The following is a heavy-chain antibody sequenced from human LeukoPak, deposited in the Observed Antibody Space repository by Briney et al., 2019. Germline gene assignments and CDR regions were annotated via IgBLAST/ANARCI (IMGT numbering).Heavy chain of an antibody. D-gene: IGHD3-9*01. V-gene: IGHV3-30*02. J-gene: IGHJ4*02. Sequence: GGSLRLSCAASGFTFSSYGIHWVRQAPGKGLEWVTFIRFDGSTKYYSDSAKGRFTISSDNSKNTVYLQMNSLRPDDTAIYYCAKVLDILTADYFRPDVYYFDYWGRGTLVTVSS. CDR1: GFTFSSYG. CDR3: AKVLDILTADYFRPDVYYFDY. CDR2: IRFDGSTK.